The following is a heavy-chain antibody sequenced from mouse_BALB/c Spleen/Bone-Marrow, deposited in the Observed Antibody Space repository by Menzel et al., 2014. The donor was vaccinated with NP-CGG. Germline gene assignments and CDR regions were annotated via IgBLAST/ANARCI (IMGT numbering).Heavy chain of an antibody. D-gene: IGHD3-3*01. CDR2: ISNGGGST. CDR1: GFTFSDYY. CDR3: ARRGWFYAMDY. V-gene: IGHV5-12*02. Sequence: EVQGVESGGGLVQPGGSLKLSCATSGFTFSDYYMYWVRQTPEKRLEWVAYISNGGGSTYYPDTVKGRFTISRDNAKNTLYLQMSRLKSEDTAMYYCARRGWFYAMDYWGQGTSVTVSP. J-gene: IGHJ4*01.